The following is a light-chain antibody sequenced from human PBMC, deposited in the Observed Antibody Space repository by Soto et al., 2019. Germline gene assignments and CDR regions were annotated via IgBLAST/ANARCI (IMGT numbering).Light chain of an antibody. CDR1: QSVSNSF. CDR3: QQYGSSPSIT. Sequence: VLTQSPGTQSLSPGERATLSCRASQSVSNSFLAWYQQKPGQSPRLLIYAASARAIGIPDRFSGSGSGTDFTLTISRLEPEDFAVYYCQQYGSSPSITFGQGTRLEI. CDR2: AAS. J-gene: IGKJ5*01. V-gene: IGKV3-20*01.